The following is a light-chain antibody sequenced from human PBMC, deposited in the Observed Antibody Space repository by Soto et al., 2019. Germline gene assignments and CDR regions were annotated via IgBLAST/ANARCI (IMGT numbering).Light chain of an antibody. CDR1: NSDVGSYDY. CDR3: ASWDDRLNGHV. V-gene: IGLV2-11*01. J-gene: IGLJ1*01. CDR2: SVN. Sequence: QSALTQHPSVSGSPGQSVTISCPGTNSDVGSYDYVSWYQQQPGTVPKPMICSVNNQPPGVPERSSGSKSGNTASMTISGLQAEDEDDYYCASWDDRLNGHVFGTGTRAPS.